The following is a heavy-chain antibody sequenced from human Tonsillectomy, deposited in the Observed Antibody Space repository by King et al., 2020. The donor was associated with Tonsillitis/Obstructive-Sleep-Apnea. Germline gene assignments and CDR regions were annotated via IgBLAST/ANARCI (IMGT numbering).Heavy chain of an antibody. D-gene: IGHD3-10*01. CDR3: AGSLRGAGNFDY. V-gene: IGHV4-59*03. Sequence: YNPSLKSRVTISGDTSKNQFSLKLSSVTAADTAVYYCAGSLRGAGNFDYWG. J-gene: IGHJ4*01.